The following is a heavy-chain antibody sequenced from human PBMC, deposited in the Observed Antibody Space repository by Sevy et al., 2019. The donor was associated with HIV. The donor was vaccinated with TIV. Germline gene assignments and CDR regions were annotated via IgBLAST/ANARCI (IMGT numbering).Heavy chain of an antibody. D-gene: IGHD5-18*01. V-gene: IGHV3-66*01. CDR1: GFTVSINY. J-gene: IGHJ4*02. CDR2: IYSDGTK. Sequence: GGSLRLSCSASGFTVSINYMTWVRQAPGKGLEWVSVIYSDGTKNHGDSVKGRFTISRDNSENTLYLQMNSLRVEDTAVYYCARGKGGYGYGLNYWGQGTLVTVSS. CDR3: ARGKGGYGYGLNY.